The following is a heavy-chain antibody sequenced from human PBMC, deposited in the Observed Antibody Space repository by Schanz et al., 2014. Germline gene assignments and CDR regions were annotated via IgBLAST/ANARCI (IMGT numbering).Heavy chain of an antibody. D-gene: IGHD2-15*01. J-gene: IGHJ6*02. V-gene: IGHV3-48*04. CDR3: AKARRKSNCSGGRCFHYSYYGMDV. CDR1: GFDFNSYS. Sequence: EVRLVESGGGLVQPGGSLRLSCEASGFDFNSYSMNWVRQVPGKGLEWLSYIATSSSTRHYADSVKGRFTISRDNAKNSLYLQMNSLRAEDTAVYYCAKARRKSNCSGGRCFHYSYYGMDVWGQGTTVTVSS. CDR2: IATSSSTR.